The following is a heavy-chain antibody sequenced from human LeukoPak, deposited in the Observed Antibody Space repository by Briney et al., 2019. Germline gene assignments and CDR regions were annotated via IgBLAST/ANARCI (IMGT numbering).Heavy chain of an antibody. D-gene: IGHD6-13*01. V-gene: IGHV3-30*18. CDR3: AKSDGDSSSQERDYYYGMDV. CDR1: GFTFSSYG. Sequence: GRSLRLSCAASGFTFSSYGMHWVRQAPGKGLEWVAVISYDGSNKYYADSVKGRFTISRDNSKNTLYLQMNSLRAEDTAVYYCAKSDGDSSSQERDYYYGMDVWGKGTTVTVSS. J-gene: IGHJ6*04. CDR2: ISYDGSNK.